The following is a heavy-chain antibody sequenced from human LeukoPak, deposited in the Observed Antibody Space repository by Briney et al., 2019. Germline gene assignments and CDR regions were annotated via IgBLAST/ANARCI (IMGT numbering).Heavy chain of an antibody. V-gene: IGHV1-18*01. CDR3: ASGGY. Sequence: GASVKVSCKASGYTFTTHDIAWVRQAPGQGLEWMGWISGYNGNSNYAQNLQGRLTMTTDTSTNTAYMELRSLRSDDTAVYYCASGGYWGQGTLVTVSS. CDR1: GYTFTTHD. D-gene: IGHD3-16*01. CDR2: ISGYNGNS. J-gene: IGHJ4*02.